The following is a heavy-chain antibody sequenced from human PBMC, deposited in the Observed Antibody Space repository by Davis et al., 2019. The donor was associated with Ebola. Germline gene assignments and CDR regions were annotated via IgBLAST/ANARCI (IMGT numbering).Heavy chain of an antibody. CDR3: ARDHVLDTAMVNYYYYGMDV. D-gene: IGHD5-18*01. V-gene: IGHV3-30-3*01. CDR2: ISYDGSNK. CDR1: GFTFSRYA. J-gene: IGHJ6*02. Sequence: AGSLSLSCAASGFTFSRYAMHWVRQAPGQGLEWVAVISYDGSNKYYADSVKGRFTISRDNSKNTLYLQMNSLRAEDTAVYYCARDHVLDTAMVNYYYYGMDVWGQGTTVTVSS.